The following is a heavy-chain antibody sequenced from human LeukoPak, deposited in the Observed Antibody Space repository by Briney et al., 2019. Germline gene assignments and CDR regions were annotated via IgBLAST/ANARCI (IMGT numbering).Heavy chain of an antibody. D-gene: IGHD4-17*01. CDR3: ARFFGGVTTFDF. V-gene: IGHV3-7*01. CDR2: IQPDGGVT. CDR1: GFTFSSYW. Sequence: PGGSLRLSCAASGFTFSSYWMSWVRQGPGKGLEWVASIQPDGGVTFYLDSVKGRFTISRDNAKSSVFLQMNSLRAEDTAVYYCARFFGGVTTFDFWGQGTLVTASS. J-gene: IGHJ5*01.